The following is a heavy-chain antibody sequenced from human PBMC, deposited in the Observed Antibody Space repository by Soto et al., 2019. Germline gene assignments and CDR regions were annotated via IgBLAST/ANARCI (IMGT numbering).Heavy chain of an antibody. V-gene: IGHV1-3*01. Sequence: ASVKVSFKASGGTFSSYAISWVRQAPGQRLEWMGWINAGNGNTKYSQKFQGRVTITRDTSASTAYMELSSLRSEDTAVYYCARAVAVPADLDYWGQGTLVTVSS. CDR3: ARAVAVPADLDY. D-gene: IGHD6-19*01. CDR2: INAGNGNT. J-gene: IGHJ4*02. CDR1: GGTFSSYA.